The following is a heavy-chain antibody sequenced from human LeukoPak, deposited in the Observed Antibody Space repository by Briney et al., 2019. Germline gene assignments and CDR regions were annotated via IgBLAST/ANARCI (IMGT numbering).Heavy chain of an antibody. J-gene: IGHJ5*02. Sequence: GGSLRLSCAASGFTFSTYAMTWVRQAPGKGLEWVSSISSSSSYIYYADSVKGRFTISRDNAKNSLYLQMNSLRAEDTAVYYCARAGSRGGTWFDPWGQGTLVTVSS. CDR2: ISSSSSYI. CDR3: ARAGSRGGTWFDP. CDR1: GFTFSTYA. D-gene: IGHD2-15*01. V-gene: IGHV3-21*01.